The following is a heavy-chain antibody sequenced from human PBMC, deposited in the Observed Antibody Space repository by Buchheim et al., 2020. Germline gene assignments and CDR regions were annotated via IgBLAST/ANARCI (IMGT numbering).Heavy chain of an antibody. J-gene: IGHJ6*02. CDR2: MNPNNGGT. CDR1: GYSFIIHD. CDR3: VRGAIYSGRDYAMDV. Sequence: QVQLAQSGAEVKKPGASVRVSCRASGYSFIIHDINWVRQAAGQGLEWMGWMNPNNGGTVFAQRFQGRVTLTRSTAINTAYMERTSLTSEDTAVYYCVRGAIYSGRDYAMDVWGQGTT. V-gene: IGHV1-8*01. D-gene: IGHD5-12*01.